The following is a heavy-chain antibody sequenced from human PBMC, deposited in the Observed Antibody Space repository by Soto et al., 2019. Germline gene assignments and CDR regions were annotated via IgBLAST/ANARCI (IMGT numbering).Heavy chain of an antibody. CDR3: AKDKGITMIAVVTSFDY. D-gene: IGHD3-22*01. CDR2: ISGSGGST. V-gene: IGHV3-23*01. J-gene: IGHJ4*02. CDR1: GFSFSSYA. Sequence: EVELLESGGGLVQPGGSLRLSCAASGFSFSSYAMSWVRQAPGKGLEWVSAISGSGGSTYYAGSVKGRFTISRDNSKNTLNLQMNSLRAEDTAVYYCAKDKGITMIAVVTSFDYWGQGTLVTVSS.